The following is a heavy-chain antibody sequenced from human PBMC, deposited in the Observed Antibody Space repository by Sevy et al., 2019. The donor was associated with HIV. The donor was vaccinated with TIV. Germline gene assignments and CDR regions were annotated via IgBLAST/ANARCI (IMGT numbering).Heavy chain of an antibody. CDR2: IWNDRSNK. D-gene: IGHD3-22*01. J-gene: IGHJ3*01. Sequence: GGSLRLSCSASGFTFSNYGMHWVRQAPGKGLEWVAVIWNDRSNKHYADSVKDRFTICRDNSKNTLYLQMNSLRADDTAVYYCASLPNNYYDTSGYSGDDSFDVWGHGTMVTVSS. CDR1: GFTFSNYG. CDR3: ASLPNNYYDTSGYSGDDSFDV. V-gene: IGHV3-33*03.